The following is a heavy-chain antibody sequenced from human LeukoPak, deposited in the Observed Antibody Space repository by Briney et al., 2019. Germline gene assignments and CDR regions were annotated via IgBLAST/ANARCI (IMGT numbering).Heavy chain of an antibody. CDR3: ARDAVVAATKYNWSDP. V-gene: IGHV1-2*04. J-gene: IGHJ5*02. CDR2: INPNSGGT. Sequence: ASVKVSCKASGYTFTGYYMHWVRQAPGQGLEWMGWINPNSGGTNYAQKFQGWVTMTRDTSISTAYMELSRLRSDDTAVYYCARDAVVAATKYNWSDPWGQGTLVTVSS. CDR1: GYTFTGYY. D-gene: IGHD2-15*01.